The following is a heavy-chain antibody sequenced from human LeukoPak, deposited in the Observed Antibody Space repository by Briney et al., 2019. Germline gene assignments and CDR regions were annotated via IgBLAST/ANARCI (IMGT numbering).Heavy chain of an antibody. Sequence: SVKVSCRASGGTFSSYAISWVRQAPGQGLEWMGRIIPIFGTANYAQKFQGRVTITTDESTSTAYMELSSLRSEDTAVYYCTRDLTYCGGDCYSDYWGQGTLVTVSS. J-gene: IGHJ4*02. CDR3: TRDLTYCGGDCYSDY. V-gene: IGHV1-69*05. CDR1: GGTFSSYA. CDR2: IIPIFGTA. D-gene: IGHD2-21*02.